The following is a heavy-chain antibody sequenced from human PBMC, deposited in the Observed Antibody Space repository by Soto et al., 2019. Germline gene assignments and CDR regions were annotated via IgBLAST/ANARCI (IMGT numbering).Heavy chain of an antibody. V-gene: IGHV3-64*01. CDR1: GFTFSSSA. CDR3: ARRRHVWSAFDI. J-gene: IGHJ3*02. CDR2: ISSDGGNT. D-gene: IGHD2-21*01. Sequence: EVQLVESGGDLVQPGGSLRLSCAASGFTFSSSAMHWVRQAPGKGLEYVSSISSDGGNTYYANSVKGRFTISRDNSKNILYLQMGSLRAEDMAVYYCARRRHVWSAFDIWGQWTMVTVSS.